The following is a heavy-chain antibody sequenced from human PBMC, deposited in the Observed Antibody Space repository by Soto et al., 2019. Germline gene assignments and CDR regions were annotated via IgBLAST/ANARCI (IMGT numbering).Heavy chain of an antibody. V-gene: IGHV3-33*01. D-gene: IGHD1-7*01. CDR3: ARDESISGTTLG. CDR2: IWYDGSNK. CDR1: GFTFSSYG. J-gene: IGHJ4*02. Sequence: VGSLRLSCAASGFTFSSYGMHWVRQAPGKGLEWVAVIWYDGSNKYYADSVKGRFTISRDNSKNTLYLQMNSLRAEDTAVYYCARDESISGTTLGWGQGTLVTVSS.